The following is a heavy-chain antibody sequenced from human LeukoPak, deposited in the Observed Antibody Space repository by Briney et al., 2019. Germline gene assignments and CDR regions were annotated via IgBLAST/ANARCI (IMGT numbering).Heavy chain of an antibody. Sequence: GGSLRLSCAASGFTFNNYAMNWVRQAPGKGLEWVSGISGSGGSTYYADSVKGRFTISRGNSKNTLYLQMNSLRAEDTAVYYCAKPKESYYYYYYMDVWGKGTTVTVSS. D-gene: IGHD3-10*01. CDR2: ISGSGGST. V-gene: IGHV3-23*01. CDR1: GFTFNNYA. CDR3: AKPKESYYYYYYMDV. J-gene: IGHJ6*03.